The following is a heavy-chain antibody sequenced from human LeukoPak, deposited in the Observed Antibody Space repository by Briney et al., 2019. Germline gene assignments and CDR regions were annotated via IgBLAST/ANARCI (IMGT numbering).Heavy chain of an antibody. D-gene: IGHD6-19*01. CDR1: GFTFSDYY. CDR2: ISSSSSYT. CDR3: ARAGGLRIAVAPIDC. V-gene: IGHV3-11*05. J-gene: IGHJ4*02. Sequence: GGSLRLSCAASGFTFSDYYMSWIRQAPGKGLEWVSYISSSSSYTNYADSVKGRFTISRDNAKNSLYLQMNSLRAEDTAVYYCARAGGLRIAVAPIDCWGQGTLVTVSS.